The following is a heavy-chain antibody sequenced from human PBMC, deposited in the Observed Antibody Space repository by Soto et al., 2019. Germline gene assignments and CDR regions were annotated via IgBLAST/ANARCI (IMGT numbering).Heavy chain of an antibody. CDR2: IDPVDSYS. CDR3: ARLDRPTVAGTCNN. CDR1: GYDFTKYW. V-gene: IGHV5-10-1*01. Sequence: GESLKISCQASGYDFTKYWITWVRQVPGKGLEWMARIDPVDSYSDYSPSFRGHVTMSIDKSTSTAHLQWTSLRTSDTAIYYCARLDRPTVAGTCNNWGQGTQVTVSS. J-gene: IGHJ4*02. D-gene: IGHD6-19*01.